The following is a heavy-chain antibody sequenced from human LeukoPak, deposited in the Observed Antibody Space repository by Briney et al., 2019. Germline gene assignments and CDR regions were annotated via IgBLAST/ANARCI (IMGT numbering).Heavy chain of an antibody. Sequence: ASVTVSFTSSGYTFTGYYVHWGRHGPGQGLGLMGWINPNSGGTNYAQKFQGRVTMTRDTSISTAYMELSRLRSDDTAVYYCARDPAPTSNWFDPWGQGTLVTVSS. D-gene: IGHD1-14*01. J-gene: IGHJ5*02. CDR1: GYTFTGYY. V-gene: IGHV1-2*02. CDR3: ARDPAPTSNWFDP. CDR2: INPNSGGT.